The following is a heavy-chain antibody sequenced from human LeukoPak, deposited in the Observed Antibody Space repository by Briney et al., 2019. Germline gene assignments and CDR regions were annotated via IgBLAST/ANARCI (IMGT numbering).Heavy chain of an antibody. CDR2: IYYSGST. CDR3: ARDKTLRIAAGQGWFDP. D-gene: IGHD6-13*01. V-gene: IGHV4-39*07. Sequence: SETLSLTCTVSGGSISSSSYYWGWIRQPPGKGLEWIGSIYYSGSTYYNPSLKSRVTISVDTSKNQFSLKLSSVTAADTAVYYCARDKTLRIAAGQGWFDPWGQGTLVTVSS. CDR1: GGSISSSSYY. J-gene: IGHJ5*02.